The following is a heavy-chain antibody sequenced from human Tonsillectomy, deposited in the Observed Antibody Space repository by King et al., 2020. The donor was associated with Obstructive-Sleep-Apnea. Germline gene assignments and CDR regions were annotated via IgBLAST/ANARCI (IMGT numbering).Heavy chain of an antibody. J-gene: IGHJ4*02. D-gene: IGHD2-15*01. V-gene: IGHV3-23*04. CDR2: ISGSGGST. Sequence: VQLVESGGGLVQPGGSLRLSCAASGFTFSSYAMSWVRQAPGKGLEWVSAISGSGGSTYYADSVKGRFTIFRDNSKNTLYLQMNRLRAEDTAVYYCAKVGVVVVAATPPCYFDYWGQGTLVTVSS. CDR3: AKVGVVVVAATPPCYFDY. CDR1: GFTFSSYA.